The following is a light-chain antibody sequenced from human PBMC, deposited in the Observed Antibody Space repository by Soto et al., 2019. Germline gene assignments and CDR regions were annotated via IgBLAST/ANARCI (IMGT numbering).Light chain of an antibody. CDR1: ESVSRN. V-gene: IGKV3-15*01. CDR3: QQYGYSSPWT. J-gene: IGKJ1*01. CDR2: DAS. Sequence: EVVMTQSPATLSVSPGERATLSCRASESVSRNLAWYQQKPGQAPRLLIYDASTRATGIPDRFSGGGSGTEFTLTISRLEPEDSAVYYCQQYGYSSPWTFGQGTKVDIK.